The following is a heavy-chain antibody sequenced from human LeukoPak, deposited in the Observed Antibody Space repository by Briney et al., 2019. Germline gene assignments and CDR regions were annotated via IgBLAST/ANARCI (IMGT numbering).Heavy chain of an antibody. CDR3: ATSVRGY. CDR1: GFTFSRYG. Sequence: GGSLRLSCAASGFTFSRYGMHWVRQAPGKGLEWVAVIWYDGSNDSYEDSVKGRFTISRDNSKNTLYLQMNSLRAEDTAVYYCATSVRGYWGQGTLVTVSS. CDR2: IWYDGSND. V-gene: IGHV3-30*02. J-gene: IGHJ4*02. D-gene: IGHD4-11*01.